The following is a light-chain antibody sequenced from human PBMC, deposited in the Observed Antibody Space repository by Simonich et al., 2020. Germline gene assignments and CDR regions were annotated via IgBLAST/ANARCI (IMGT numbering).Light chain of an antibody. Sequence: NFMLTQPHSVSESPGKTVTISCTRISGSIASNYVQWYQQRPGSSPTTVIYEDNQRPSWVPDRFSGSIDSSSNSASLTISGLKTEDEADYYCQSYDSSNQVFGGGTKLTVL. V-gene: IGLV6-57*01. CDR3: QSYDSSNQV. CDR2: EDN. CDR1: SGSIASNY. J-gene: IGLJ2*01.